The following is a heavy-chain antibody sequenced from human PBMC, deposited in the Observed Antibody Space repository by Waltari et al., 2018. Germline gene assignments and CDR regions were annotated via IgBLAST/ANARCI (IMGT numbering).Heavy chain of an antibody. CDR2: IYRGTPSQSWSE. D-gene: IGHD4-4*01. CDR1: GYFTSVGYY. Sequence: QVQLQESGPTLVKSSETLSLSCAVSGYFTSVGYYWGGVRQPPGKGLESLASIYRGTPSQSWSEYYNPSLRSRLTISLDTSMNVFSLKLTSVTAADTATYFCARLPYSNGGYYFDYWGQGIQVTVSS. J-gene: IGHJ4*02. CDR3: ARLPYSNGGYYFDY. V-gene: IGHV4-38-2*01.